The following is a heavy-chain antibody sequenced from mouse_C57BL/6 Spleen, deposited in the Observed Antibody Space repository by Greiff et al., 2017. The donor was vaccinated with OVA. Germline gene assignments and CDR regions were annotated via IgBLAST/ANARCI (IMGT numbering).Heavy chain of an antibody. CDR3: TTNYGY. D-gene: IGHD1-1*01. J-gene: IGHJ2*01. CDR1: GFNIKDDY. CDR2: IDPENGDT. V-gene: IGHV14-4*01. Sequence: EVHLVESGAELVRPGASVKLSCTASGFNIKDDYMHWVKQRPEQGLEWIGWIDPENGDTEYASKFQGKATITADTSSNTAYLQLSSLTSEDTAVYYCTTNYGYWGQGTTLTVSS.